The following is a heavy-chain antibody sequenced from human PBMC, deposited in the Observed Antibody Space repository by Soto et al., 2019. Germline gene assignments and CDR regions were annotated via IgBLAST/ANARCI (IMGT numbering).Heavy chain of an antibody. Sequence: GASVKVSCKASGYTFHNYGVSWVRQAPGQGLEWMGRISAYNYNTHYAQNFEGRVTMTTDTSASTAYMELSSLRSEDTAVYYCVRDGAVAGNINFDFWGQGTLVTVSS. V-gene: IGHV1-18*01. D-gene: IGHD6-19*01. CDR3: VRDGAVAGNINFDF. CDR2: ISAYNYNT. CDR1: GYTFHNYG. J-gene: IGHJ4*02.